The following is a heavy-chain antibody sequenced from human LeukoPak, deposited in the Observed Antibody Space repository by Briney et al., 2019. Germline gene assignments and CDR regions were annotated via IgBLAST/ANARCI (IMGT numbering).Heavy chain of an antibody. V-gene: IGHV3-23*01. CDR1: GFTFSSYG. J-gene: IGHJ4*02. Sequence: PGGSLRLSCAASGFTFSSYGMSWVRQAPGKGLEWVSAISGSGGSTYYADSVKGRFTISRDNSKNTLYLQMNSLRAEDTAVYYCAKLPLAAAGIGYFDYWGQGTLVTVSS. CDR2: ISGSGGST. D-gene: IGHD6-13*01. CDR3: AKLPLAAAGIGYFDY.